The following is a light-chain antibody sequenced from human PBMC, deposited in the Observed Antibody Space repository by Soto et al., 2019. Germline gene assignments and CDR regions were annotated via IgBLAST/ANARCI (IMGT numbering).Light chain of an antibody. CDR2: DAS. V-gene: IGKV1-5*01. CDR1: QSINSW. CDR3: QQYNSYSRT. J-gene: IGKJ1*01. Sequence: DIQMTQSPSTLSASVGDRVTITCRASQSINSWLAWYQQKPGEAPKLLIYDASSLESGVPSRFSGSGSGTEFTLTISSLQPDDFATYYCQQYNSYSRTFGQGTKV.